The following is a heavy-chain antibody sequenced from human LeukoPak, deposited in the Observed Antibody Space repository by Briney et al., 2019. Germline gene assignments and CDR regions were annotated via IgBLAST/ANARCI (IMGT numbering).Heavy chain of an antibody. CDR3: ARDPAYGALDY. V-gene: IGHV3-7*01. J-gene: IGHJ4*02. Sequence: PGGSLRLSCAASGFTFSGSWMTWVRQAPGRGLEWVANIDPDGNTKNYLDSVKGRLTISRDNARNSLYLQLNSLRAEDTSVYYCARDPAYGALDYWGQGTLVTVSS. CDR2: IDPDGNTK. CDR1: GFTFSGSW. D-gene: IGHD4-17*01.